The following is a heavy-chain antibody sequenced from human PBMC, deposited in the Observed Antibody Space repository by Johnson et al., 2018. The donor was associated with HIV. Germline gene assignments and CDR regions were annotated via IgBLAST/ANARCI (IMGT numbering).Heavy chain of an antibody. D-gene: IGHD6-13*01. CDR1: GFTFSSYG. Sequence: QEKLVESGGGVVQPGGSLRLSCAASGFTFSSYGMHWVRQAPGKGLEWVAFIRYDGSNKYYADSVQGRFTISRDKSENTLFLQMNSLRADDTAVYYCAKVAVATAAGGVGLNIWGPGTMVTVSS. J-gene: IGHJ3*02. CDR2: IRYDGSNK. V-gene: IGHV3-30*02. CDR3: AKVAVATAAGGVGLNI.